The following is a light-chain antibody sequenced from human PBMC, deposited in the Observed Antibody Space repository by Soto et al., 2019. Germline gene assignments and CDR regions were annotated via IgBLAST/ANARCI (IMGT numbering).Light chain of an antibody. Sequence: DIVLTQSPGTLSLSPGDRATLSCRASQSVRNSYLAWYQQKPGQAPRLLVYGASSRATGIPDRFSGSGSGPDFTVIVSRLEPDDFAVYYCQQYGGSPCKFGQGTKVEIK. CDR2: GAS. V-gene: IGKV3-20*01. CDR1: QSVRNSY. J-gene: IGKJ1*01. CDR3: QQYGGSPCK.